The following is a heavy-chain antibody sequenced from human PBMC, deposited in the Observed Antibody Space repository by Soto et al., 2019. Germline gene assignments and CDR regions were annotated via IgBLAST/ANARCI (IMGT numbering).Heavy chain of an antibody. D-gene: IGHD6-19*01. J-gene: IGHJ4*02. V-gene: IGHV1-69*06. Sequence: QVQLVQSGAEVKKPGSSVKVSCKASGGTFTSYAITWVRQAPGQGLEWMGGIIPIFATANYAQKFQGRVTITADKSTSTAYMELSSLRSDDTAVYYCARAMGLAVGLPFAYWGRGTLVIVS. CDR3: ARAMGLAVGLPFAY. CDR2: IIPIFATA. CDR1: GGTFTSYA.